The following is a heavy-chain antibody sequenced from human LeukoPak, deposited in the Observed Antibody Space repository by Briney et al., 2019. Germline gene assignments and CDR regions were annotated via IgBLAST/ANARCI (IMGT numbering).Heavy chain of an antibody. CDR3: ARASDTSWPFDF. J-gene: IGHJ4*02. V-gene: IGHV1-18*01. CDR1: GYAFTTFG. Sequence: ASVTVSFKASGYAFTTFGIMWVRQAPGQGVEGMGWIITSKTYTLYAPKVQGRAPLTTDPSTSTAYLELTSLTSDDTAVYFCARASDTSWPFDFWGQGTKVTVSS. D-gene: IGHD2-2*01. CDR2: IITSKTYT.